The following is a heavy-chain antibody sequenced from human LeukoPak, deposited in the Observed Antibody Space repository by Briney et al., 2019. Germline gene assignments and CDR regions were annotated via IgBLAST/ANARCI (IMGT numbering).Heavy chain of an antibody. D-gene: IGHD5-18*01. CDR3: AREADTAMVGDAFDI. V-gene: IGHV3-7*01. Sequence: PGGSLRLSCAPSGFTFSSYWMSWVRQAPGKGLEWVANIKQDGSEKYYVDSVKGRFNISRDNAKNSLYLQMNSLRAEDTAVYYCAREADTAMVGDAFDIWGQGTMVTVSS. CDR1: GFTFSSYW. J-gene: IGHJ3*02. CDR2: IKQDGSEK.